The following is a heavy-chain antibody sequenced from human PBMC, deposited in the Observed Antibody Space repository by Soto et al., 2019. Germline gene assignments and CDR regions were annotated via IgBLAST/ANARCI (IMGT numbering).Heavy chain of an antibody. CDR2: ITPYNGKT. Sequence: QVQLVQSGAGVKQPGASVKVSCKASGYTFITYGVTWVRQAPGQGLEWMGWITPYNGKTHYAKKFQDRVTMTTDTAATTAYMELRSLTSDDSAMYFCARDTSHYFDHWGQGTLVTVSS. D-gene: IGHD2-2*01. J-gene: IGHJ4*02. V-gene: IGHV1-18*01. CDR1: GYTFITYG. CDR3: ARDTSHYFDH.